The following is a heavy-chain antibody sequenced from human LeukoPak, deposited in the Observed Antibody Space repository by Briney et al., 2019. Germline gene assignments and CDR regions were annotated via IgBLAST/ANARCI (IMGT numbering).Heavy chain of an antibody. CDR1: GITLSNYG. CDR3: ARDRRGSQYLNWFDP. Sequence: GGSLRLSCAVSGITLSNYGMSWVRQAPGKGLEWVAGISDSGGRTNYADSVKGRFTISRDNPKNTLYLQMNSLRAEDTAVYYCARDRRGSQYLNWFDPWGQGTLVTVSS. V-gene: IGHV3-23*01. CDR2: ISDSGGRT. D-gene: IGHD1-26*01. J-gene: IGHJ5*02.